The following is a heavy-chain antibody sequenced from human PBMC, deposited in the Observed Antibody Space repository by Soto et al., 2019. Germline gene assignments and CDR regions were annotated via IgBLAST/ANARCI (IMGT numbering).Heavy chain of an antibody. CDR2: TRSKAHSYVK. J-gene: IGHJ4*02. CDR1: GFSFSDSA. V-gene: IGHV3-73*02. D-gene: IGHD4-4*01. CDR3: TRHTVDY. Sequence: EVQLVESGGGLVQPGGSLKLSCAASGFSFSDSAIHWVRQASGKGLEWVGRTRSKAHSYVKAFAASGKGRFTISRDDSKNTVYLQMNSLKTEDTAVYYCTRHTVDYWGQGTLVTVSS.